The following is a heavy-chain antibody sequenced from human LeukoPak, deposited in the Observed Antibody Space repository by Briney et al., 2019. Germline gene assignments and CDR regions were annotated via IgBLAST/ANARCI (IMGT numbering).Heavy chain of an antibody. CDR1: GGSISGSSYY. J-gene: IGHJ4*02. V-gene: IGHV4-39*02. D-gene: IGHD6-6*01. Sequence: SETLSLTCTVSGGSISGSSYYWGWIRQPPGKGLGWIGSIYYSGSTYYNPSLKSRVTISVDTSKNQFSLKLNSVTATDTAVYYCARGVLRADYWGQGTLVTVSS. CDR3: ARGVLRADY. CDR2: IYYSGST.